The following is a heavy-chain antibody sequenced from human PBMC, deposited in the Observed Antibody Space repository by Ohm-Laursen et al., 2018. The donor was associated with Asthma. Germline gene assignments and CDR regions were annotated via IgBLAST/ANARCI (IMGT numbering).Heavy chain of an antibody. CDR3: ARGLGGIHRWLSYQIDK. Sequence: SLRLSCAATGFIFSTYWMSWVRQAPGKGLEWVAVMSYDGNNKYHAASVQGRFTISRDNSKSTLLLQMSSLRPEDTAVYYCARGLGGIHRWLSYQIDKWGQGTQVTVSS. D-gene: IGHD5-18*01. CDR1: GFIFSTYW. J-gene: IGHJ4*02. V-gene: IGHV3-30-3*01. CDR2: MSYDGNNK.